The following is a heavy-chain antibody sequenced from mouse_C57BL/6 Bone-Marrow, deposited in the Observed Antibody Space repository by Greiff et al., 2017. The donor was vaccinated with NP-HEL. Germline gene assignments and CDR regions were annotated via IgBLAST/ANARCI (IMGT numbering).Heavy chain of an antibody. D-gene: IGHD1-1*01. J-gene: IGHJ4*01. V-gene: IGHV14-4*01. CDR2: IDPENGDT. CDR1: GFNIKDDY. CDR3: TTGGSSPYAMDY. Sequence: EVKLQESGAELVRPGASVKLSCTVSGFNIKDDYMHWVKQRPEQGLEWIGWIDPENGDTEYASKFQGKATITAATSSNTAYLQLSSLTSEDTAVYYCTTGGSSPYAMDYWGQGTSVTVSS.